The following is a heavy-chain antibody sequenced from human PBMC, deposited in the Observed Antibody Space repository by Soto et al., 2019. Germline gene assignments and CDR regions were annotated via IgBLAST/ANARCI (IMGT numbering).Heavy chain of an antibody. CDR3: AGGIVPAAVAFDY. Sequence: GGSLRLSCAASGFTFSHYYMSWIRQAPGKGLEWVSYISSIDNTIYYADFVKGRFTISRENAKNSLYLEMNSLRADDTAVYYCAGGIVPAAVAFDYWGQGTLVTVPS. V-gene: IGHV3-11*01. CDR1: GFTFSHYY. CDR2: ISSIDNTI. D-gene: IGHD2-2*01. J-gene: IGHJ4*02.